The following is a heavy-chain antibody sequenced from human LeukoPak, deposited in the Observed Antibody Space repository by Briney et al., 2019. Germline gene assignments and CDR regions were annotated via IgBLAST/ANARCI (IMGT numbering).Heavy chain of an antibody. CDR1: GGSFSGYY. Sequence: PSETLSLTCAVYGGSFSGYYWTWIRQPPGQRLEWLGYIYYSGTTSYNPSLKSRLTMSVDTSRNQFSMKLSSVTAADTAVYYCARLNTASYGDYWGQGTLVTVSS. J-gene: IGHJ4*02. CDR2: IYYSGTT. V-gene: IGHV4-59*08. CDR3: ARLNTASYGDY. D-gene: IGHD2-21*02.